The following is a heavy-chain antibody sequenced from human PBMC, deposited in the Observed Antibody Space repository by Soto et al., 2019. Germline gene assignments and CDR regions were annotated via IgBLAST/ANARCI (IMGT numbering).Heavy chain of an antibody. J-gene: IGHJ4*02. CDR3: ASCSGGSFYEGYFDY. CDR1: GGSISSGGYY. D-gene: IGHD2-15*01. CDR2: IYYSGST. Sequence: QVQLQESGPGLVKPSQTLSLTCTVSGGSISSGGYYWSWIRQHPGKGLEWIGYIYYSGSTYYNPSPKSRVTISVDTSKNQFPLKLSSVTAADTAVYYCASCSGGSFYEGYFDYWGQGTLVTVSS. V-gene: IGHV4-31*03.